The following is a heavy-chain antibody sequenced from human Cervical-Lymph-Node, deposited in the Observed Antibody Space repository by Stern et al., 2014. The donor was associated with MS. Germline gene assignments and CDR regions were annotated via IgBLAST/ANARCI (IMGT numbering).Heavy chain of an antibody. Sequence: QVTLQESGPALVKPTQILTLTSIFSGLSLSTSCMRVSWIRQPPGNALEWLAPIELDDDKFSSTSLKVMATISQVTSKHQVVLTMTNMDPVDTATYYCARSPPYYEFWNDYYYFDYWGQGTLVAVSS. J-gene: IGHJ4*02. V-gene: IGHV2-70*04. CDR3: ARSPPYYEFWNDYYYFDY. CDR2: IELDDDK. D-gene: IGHD3-3*01. CDR1: GLSLSTSCMR.